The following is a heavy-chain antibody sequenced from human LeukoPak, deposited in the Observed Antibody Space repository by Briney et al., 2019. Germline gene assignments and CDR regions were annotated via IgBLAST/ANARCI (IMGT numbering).Heavy chain of an antibody. CDR2: IYVGDSDT. Sequence: GESLKISCKASGSSFTTYWIGWVRQMPGKGLEWMGIIYVGDSDTRYSPSFQGQVTISVDKSISTTYLQWSSLRASDTAMYYCARQRQNFYGSGASDYWGQGTLITVSS. CDR3: ARQRQNFYGSGASDY. V-gene: IGHV5-51*01. D-gene: IGHD3-10*01. CDR1: GSSFTTYW. J-gene: IGHJ4*02.